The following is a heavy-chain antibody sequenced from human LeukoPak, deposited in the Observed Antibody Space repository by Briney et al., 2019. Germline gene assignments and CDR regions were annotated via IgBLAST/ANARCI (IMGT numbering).Heavy chain of an antibody. Sequence: WGSLRLSCAASGFTFSRNAMHWVRQAPGKGLEWVTVIWYDGSNKYCADSVKGRFTISRDNSKNTLYLQMNSLRVEDTAVYYCVSRDGYSYGLDYWGQGTPVTVSP. V-gene: IGHV3-33*01. CDR3: VSRDGYSYGLDY. CDR2: IWYDGSNK. J-gene: IGHJ4*02. D-gene: IGHD5-18*01. CDR1: GFTFSRNA.